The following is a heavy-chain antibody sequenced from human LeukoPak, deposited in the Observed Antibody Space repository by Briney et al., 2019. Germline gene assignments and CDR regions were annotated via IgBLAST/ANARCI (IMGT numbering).Heavy chain of an antibody. CDR3: ARDIYYDSSGYYVY. CDR1: GFTFSDYY. D-gene: IGHD3-22*01. V-gene: IGHV3-11*04. Sequence: GGSLRLSCAGSGFTFSDYYMNWLRQAPGKGLEWVSYISSSGSIIYYADSVKGRFTIARDNTKNSLYLQMNSLRAEDTAVHYCARDIYYDSSGYYVYWGQGTLVTVSS. J-gene: IGHJ4*02. CDR2: ISSSGSII.